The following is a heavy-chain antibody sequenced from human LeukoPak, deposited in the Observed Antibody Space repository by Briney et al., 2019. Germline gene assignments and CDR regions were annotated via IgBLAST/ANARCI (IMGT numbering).Heavy chain of an antibody. CDR3: ARGRDSGWYLFDY. CDR1: GYTFTSYG. Sequence: ASVKVSCKASGYTFTSYGISWVRQAPGQGLEWMGRINPNSGGTNYAQKFQGRVTMTRDTSISTAYMELSRLRSDDTAVYYCARGRDSGWYLFDYWGQGTLVTVSS. J-gene: IGHJ4*02. CDR2: INPNSGGT. D-gene: IGHD6-19*01. V-gene: IGHV1-2*06.